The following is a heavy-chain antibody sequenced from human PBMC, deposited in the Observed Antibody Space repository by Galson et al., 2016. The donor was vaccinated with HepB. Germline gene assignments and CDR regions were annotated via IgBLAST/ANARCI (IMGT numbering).Heavy chain of an antibody. V-gene: IGHV3-30-3*02. J-gene: IGHJ5*02. CDR1: EFTFNNCP. CDR2: LSHDGVTK. D-gene: IGHD2-15*01. CDR3: TKQVAEGGLGDT. Sequence: SLRLSCAASEFTFNNCPLHWVRQAPGKGLEWVAVLSHDGVTKFYADSLMGRFTVSRDNSKSIMYLQMDSLRPDDTAVYYCTKQVAEGGLGDTWGQGTVVTVSS.